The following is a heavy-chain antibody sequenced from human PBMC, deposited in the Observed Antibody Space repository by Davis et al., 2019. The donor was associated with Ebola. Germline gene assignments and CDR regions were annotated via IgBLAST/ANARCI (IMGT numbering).Heavy chain of an antibody. V-gene: IGHV4-61*05. Sequence: SETLSLTCTVSSGSISSSSYYWGWIRQPPGKGLEWIGYIYYSGSTNYNPSLKSRVTISVETSKNQFSLKLSSVTAADTAVYYCASGYSSSWPDYWGQGTLVTVSS. CDR1: SGSISSSSYY. CDR2: IYYSGST. J-gene: IGHJ4*02. CDR3: ASGYSSSWPDY. D-gene: IGHD6-13*01.